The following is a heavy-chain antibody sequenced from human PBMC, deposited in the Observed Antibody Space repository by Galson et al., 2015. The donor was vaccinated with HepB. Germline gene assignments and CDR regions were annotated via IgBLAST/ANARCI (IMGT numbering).Heavy chain of an antibody. CDR2: INPSGGST. CDR3: AREREEARIQLWLHY. V-gene: IGHV1-46*04. J-gene: IGHJ4*02. CDR1: GYTFTSYY. D-gene: IGHD5-18*01. Sequence: SVKVSCKASGYTFTSYYMHWVRQAPGQGLEWMGVINPSGGSTSYAQKLQGRVTMTRDTSTSTVYMELSSLRSDDTAVYYCAREREEARIQLWLHYWGQGTLVTVSS.